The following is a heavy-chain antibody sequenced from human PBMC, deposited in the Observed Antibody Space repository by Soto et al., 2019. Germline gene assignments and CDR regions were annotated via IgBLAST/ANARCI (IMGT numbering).Heavy chain of an antibody. CDR2: ISYDGSNK. J-gene: IGHJ6*02. CDR1: GFTFSSYA. CDR3: ARALGEQWLVSRYYYYYGMDV. V-gene: IGHV3-30-3*01. Sequence: GGSLRLSCAASGFTFSSYAMHWVRQAPGKGLEWVAVISYDGSNKYYADSVKGRFTISRDNSKNTLYLQMNSLRAEDTAVYYCARALGEQWLVSRYYYYYGMDVWGQGTTVTVSS. D-gene: IGHD6-19*01.